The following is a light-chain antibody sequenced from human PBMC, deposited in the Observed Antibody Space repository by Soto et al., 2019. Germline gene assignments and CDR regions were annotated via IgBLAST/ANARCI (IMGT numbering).Light chain of an antibody. J-gene: IGKJ1*01. CDR2: GAS. V-gene: IGKV3-20*01. CDR3: QQYGNSPWT. CDR1: QSVTSSY. Sequence: IVLTQSPGTLSLSPGERATLSCRASQSVTSSYLAWYQQKPGQAPRLFIYGASSRATGIPDRFSGSGSGTDFTLTISILEPEDFAVYHCQQYGNSPWTFGQGTKVEI.